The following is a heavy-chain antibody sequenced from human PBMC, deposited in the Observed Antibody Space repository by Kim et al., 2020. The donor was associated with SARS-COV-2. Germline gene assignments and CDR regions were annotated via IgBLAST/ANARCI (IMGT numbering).Heavy chain of an antibody. V-gene: IGHV4-39*01. D-gene: IGHD2-15*01. Sequence: SETLSLTCTVSGGSISSSSYYWGWIRQPPGKGLEWIGSIYYSGSTYYNPSLKSRVTISVDTSKNQFSLKLSSVTAADTAVYYCARHFSPEVVVPWFDPWGQGTLVTVSS. CDR2: IYYSGST. CDR3: ARHFSPEVVVPWFDP. CDR1: GGSISSSSYY. J-gene: IGHJ5*02.